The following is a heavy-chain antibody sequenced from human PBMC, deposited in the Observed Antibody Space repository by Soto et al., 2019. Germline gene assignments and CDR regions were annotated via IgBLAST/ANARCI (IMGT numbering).Heavy chain of an antibody. D-gene: IGHD2-2*01. CDR1: GFTFSSYT. CDR3: ARGGFFSSTSCYLLTFDP. Sequence: EAQLVESGGGLVKPGGSLRLSCAASGFTFSSYTMNWVRQAPGKGLEWVSSISSSSSYIYYADSVKGRFTISRDNAENSLYLQMNSLRAEDTAVYDCARGGFFSSTSCYLLTFDPWGQGTLVTVSS. V-gene: IGHV3-21*01. CDR2: ISSSSSYI. J-gene: IGHJ5*02.